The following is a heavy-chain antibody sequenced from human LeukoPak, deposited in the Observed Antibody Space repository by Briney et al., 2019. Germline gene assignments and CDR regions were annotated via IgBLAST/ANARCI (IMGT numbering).Heavy chain of an antibody. CDR3: AKQGSSWSYYYYYYMDV. D-gene: IGHD6-13*01. CDR2: INSDETSI. V-gene: IGHV3-74*01. CDR1: GFTFTSFW. Sequence: PGGSLRLSCATSGFTFTSFWMHWVRQGPGKGLVWVSRINSDETSISYADSVTGRFTISRDNSKNTLYLQMNSLRAEDTAVYYCAKQGSSWSYYYYYYMDVWGKGTTVTVSS. J-gene: IGHJ6*03.